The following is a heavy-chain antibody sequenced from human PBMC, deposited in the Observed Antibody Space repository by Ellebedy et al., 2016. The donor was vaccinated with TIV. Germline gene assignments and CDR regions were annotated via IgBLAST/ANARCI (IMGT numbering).Heavy chain of an antibody. CDR1: GFTLSSYS. J-gene: IGHJ4*02. CDR3: ARPNYGGNQPFDY. Sequence: GESLKISCAASGFTLSSYSMNWVRQAPGKGLEWVSSISSSSSYIYYADSVKGRFTISRDNAKNSLYLQMNSLRAEDTAVYYCARPNYGGNQPFDYWGQGTLVTASS. CDR2: ISSSSSYI. V-gene: IGHV3-21*01. D-gene: IGHD4-23*01.